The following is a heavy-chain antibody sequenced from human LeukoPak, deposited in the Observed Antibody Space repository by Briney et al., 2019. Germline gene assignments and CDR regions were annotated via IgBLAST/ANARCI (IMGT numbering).Heavy chain of an antibody. CDR2: ISGSGGST. J-gene: IGHJ4*02. CDR1: GFTFSSYG. D-gene: IGHD3-10*01. CDR3: AKDMPYYYGSGSYYNVVELDY. V-gene: IGHV3-23*01. Sequence: GGSLRLSCAASGFTFSSYGMSWVRQAPGKGLEWVSAISGSGGSTYYADSVKGRFTISRDNSKNTLYLQMNSLRAEDTAVYYCAKDMPYYYGSGSYYNVVELDYWGQGTLVTVSS.